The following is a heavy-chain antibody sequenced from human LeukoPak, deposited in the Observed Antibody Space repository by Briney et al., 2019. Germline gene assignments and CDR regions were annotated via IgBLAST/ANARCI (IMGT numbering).Heavy chain of an antibody. CDR2: IKHSGGT. CDR3: ARGELRYFDWLP. J-gene: IGHJ4*02. D-gene: IGHD3-9*01. CDR1: GGSFNGYS. Sequence: SETLSLTCTIFGGSFNGYSWTWIRQPPGEGLEWIGEIKHSGGTNYNPSLKSRVTISVDTSKNQFSLKLSSVTAADTAVYYCARGELRYFDWLPWGQGTLVTVSS. V-gene: IGHV4-34*01.